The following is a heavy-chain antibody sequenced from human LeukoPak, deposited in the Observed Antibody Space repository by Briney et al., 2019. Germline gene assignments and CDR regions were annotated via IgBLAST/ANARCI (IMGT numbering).Heavy chain of an antibody. CDR2: ISSSGSTI. V-gene: IGHV3-11*04. CDR1: GFTFSDYY. Sequence: GGSLRLSCAASGFTFSDYYMSWIRQAPGKGLEWVSYISSSGSTIYYADSVKGRFTISRDNAKNSLYLQMNNLRVEDTAVYYCARDQPIGYDYGYPFDNWGQGTLVTVSS. CDR3: ARDQPIGYDYGYPFDN. D-gene: IGHD5-18*01. J-gene: IGHJ4*02.